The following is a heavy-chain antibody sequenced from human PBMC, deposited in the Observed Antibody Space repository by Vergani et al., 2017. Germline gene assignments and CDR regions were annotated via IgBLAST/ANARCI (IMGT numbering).Heavy chain of an antibody. V-gene: IGHV3-30*02. D-gene: IGHD6-19*01. CDR3: AKHFSGWGIDY. Sequence: QVQLVESGGGVVQRGGSLRLSCATSGFTLSNYDMQWIRQGPGKGLEFVAFIQFDGSNQYYADSVKGRFTLSRDFSKNTLYLQMNSLRTDDTAMYYCAKHFSGWGIDYWGQGTQVIVSS. CDR2: IQFDGSNQ. CDR1: GFTLSNYD. J-gene: IGHJ4*02.